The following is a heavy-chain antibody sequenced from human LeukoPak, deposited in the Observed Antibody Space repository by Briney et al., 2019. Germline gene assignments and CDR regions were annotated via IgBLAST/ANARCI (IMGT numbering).Heavy chain of an antibody. CDR3: ARAGGYCGRISCPYYFDY. Sequence: GASVKVSCKAFGYTFTGYYMHWVRQATGQGLEWMGWMNPNSGNTGYAQKFQGRVTMTRNTSISTAYMELSSLRSEDTAVYYCARAGGYCGRISCPYYFDYWGQGSLVAVSS. D-gene: IGHD2-15*01. V-gene: IGHV1-8*02. CDR2: MNPNSGNT. J-gene: IGHJ4*02. CDR1: GYTFTGYY.